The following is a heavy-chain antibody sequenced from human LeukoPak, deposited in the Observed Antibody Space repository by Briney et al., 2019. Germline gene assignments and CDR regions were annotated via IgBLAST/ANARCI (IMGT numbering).Heavy chain of an antibody. D-gene: IGHD3-22*01. V-gene: IGHV4-61*01. CDR2: FYSSGST. CDR3: ATVLYYDSSGYER. Sequence: PLETLSLTCTVSGGSVSSGSYYWTWIRQPPGKGLEWIGYFYSSGSTNYHPSLKSRVTISADTSKNQFSLKLSSVTAADTAMYYCATVLYYDSSGYERWGQGTLVTVSS. CDR1: GGSVSSGSYY. J-gene: IGHJ4*02.